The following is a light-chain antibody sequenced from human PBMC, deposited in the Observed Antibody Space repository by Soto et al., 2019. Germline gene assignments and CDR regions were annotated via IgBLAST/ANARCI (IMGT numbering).Light chain of an antibody. Sequence: QSVLTQPPSASGSPGQSVTISCTGTKSDIGVYDFVSWYQHHPGKAPRLIIYEVVQRPSGVPDRFSGSKSGNTASLTVSWLQAADAADYFCKSYAGSNTYVFGSGTKVTVL. V-gene: IGLV2-8*01. CDR2: EVV. CDR3: KSYAGSNTYV. CDR1: KSDIGVYDF. J-gene: IGLJ1*01.